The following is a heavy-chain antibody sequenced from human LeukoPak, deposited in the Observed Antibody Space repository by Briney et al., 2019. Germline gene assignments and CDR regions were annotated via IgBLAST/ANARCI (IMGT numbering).Heavy chain of an antibody. V-gene: IGHV1-18*01. D-gene: IGHD2-2*01. CDR2: ISAYNGNT. CDR3: ARSYCGGTSCYRDPYNWLDP. Sequence: ASVKVSCKASGYTFINYGINWVRQAPGQGLEWMGWISAYNGNTHYAQKLQGRVTMTTDTSTSTAYMELRSLRSDDTAVYYCARSYCGGTSCYRDPYNWLDPWGQGTLVTVSS. J-gene: IGHJ5*02. CDR1: GYTFINYG.